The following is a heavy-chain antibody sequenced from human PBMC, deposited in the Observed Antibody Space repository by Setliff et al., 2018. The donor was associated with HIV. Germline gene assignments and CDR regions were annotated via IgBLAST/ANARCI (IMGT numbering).Heavy chain of an antibody. CDR3: ARGQGAYSGYDYDY. D-gene: IGHD5-12*01. CDR1: GFTFDDYK. Sequence: PGGSLRLSCAASGFTFDDYKMNWVRQAPGKGLEWVSAISGSGRGTYYADSVKGRFTISRDNSKNTLYLQVNSLRTEDTAVYYCARGQGAYSGYDYDYWGQGTLVTVSS. CDR2: ISGSGRGT. V-gene: IGHV3-23*01. J-gene: IGHJ4*02.